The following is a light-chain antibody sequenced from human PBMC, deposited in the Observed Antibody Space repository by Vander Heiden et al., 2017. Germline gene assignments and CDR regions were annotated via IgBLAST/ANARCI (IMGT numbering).Light chain of an antibody. CDR1: SRHIESYKC. V-gene: IGLV2-23*01. J-gene: IGLJ2*01. CDR2: EGT. CDR3: CSYAGSGTLV. Sequence: QPGLTQPASVPGSLVQSIPISCTGTSRHIESYKCVSCYQRHPGTAPRLSMFEGTKRPSGVSNRCSGSKSGNTASLTIAGLQAEDEADYCGCSYAGSGTLVFGGGTKTTVL.